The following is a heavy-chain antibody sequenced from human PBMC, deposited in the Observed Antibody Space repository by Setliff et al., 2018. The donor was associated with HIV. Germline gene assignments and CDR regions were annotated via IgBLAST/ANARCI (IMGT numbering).Heavy chain of an antibody. CDR3: ARWESAQKAFNP. J-gene: IGHJ3*01. D-gene: IGHD1-26*01. Sequence: LSLTCTVSGVSITSHYWNWIRQSPGKGLEWIGFGHHSGHTRQNPSLASRVTISVDMSKNQFSLKLNSLGAADTAVYYCARWESAQKAFNPWGHGTMVTVSS. CDR1: GVSITSHY. CDR2: GHHSGHT. V-gene: IGHV4-4*09.